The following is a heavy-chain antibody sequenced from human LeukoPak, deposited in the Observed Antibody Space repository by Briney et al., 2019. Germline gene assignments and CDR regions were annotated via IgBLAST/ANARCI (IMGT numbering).Heavy chain of an antibody. V-gene: IGHV3-48*03. CDR2: ISSSGGSTI. Sequence: GGSLRLSCAASGFTFSSYEMNWVRQAPGKGLEWVSYISSSGGSTIHYADSVKGRFTISRDNAKNSLYLQMNSLRAEDTAVYYCAGGHIVATISDAFDIWGQGTMVTVSS. CDR1: GFTFSSYE. D-gene: IGHD5-12*01. CDR3: AGGHIVATISDAFDI. J-gene: IGHJ3*02.